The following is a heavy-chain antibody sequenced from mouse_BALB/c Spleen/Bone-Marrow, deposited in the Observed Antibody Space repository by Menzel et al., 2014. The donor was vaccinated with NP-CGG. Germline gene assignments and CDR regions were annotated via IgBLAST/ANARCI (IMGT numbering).Heavy chain of an antibody. J-gene: IGHJ1*01. V-gene: IGHV1S34*01. D-gene: IGHD2-1*01. Sequence: LVKTGASVEISCKASGYSFTGYYMHWDKQSHGKSLEWIGCISGYNGATSYNQKFKGKATFTVDTSSNAAYMQFNSLTSEDSAVYYCASYFANYVGYFDVWGAGTTVTVSS. CDR2: ISGYNGAT. CDR1: GYSFTGYY. CDR3: ASYFANYVGYFDV.